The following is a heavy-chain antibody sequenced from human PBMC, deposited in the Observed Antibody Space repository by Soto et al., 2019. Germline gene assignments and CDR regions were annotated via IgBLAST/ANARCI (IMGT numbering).Heavy chain of an antibody. V-gene: IGHV3-23*01. CDR1: GFTFSSHA. J-gene: IGHJ4*02. D-gene: IGHD3-9*01. CDR3: ANLVGVRDFLTAYKY. CDR2: ISASGGNT. Sequence: EVQLSESGGGLVQPGGSLRLSCAASGFTFSSHAMNWVRQAPGKGLECVSTISASGGNTYYEDSVKGRFTISRDNSKNTLYLQMNSLRAEDTAVYFCANLVGVRDFLTAYKYWGQGTLVTVSS.